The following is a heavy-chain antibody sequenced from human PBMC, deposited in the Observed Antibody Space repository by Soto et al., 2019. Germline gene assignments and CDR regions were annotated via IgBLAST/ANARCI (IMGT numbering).Heavy chain of an antibody. CDR3: TTEGPIVVVPAALIQH. D-gene: IGHD2-2*01. CDR2: IKSKTDGGTT. V-gene: IGHV3-15*01. Sequence: EVQLVESGGGLVKPGGSLRLSCPASGFTFSNACMTWVRQAPGKGLEWVGRIKSKTDGGTTHYAAPVKGRFTISRDDSKTTLHLQMNRLKTEDTAVYYCTTEGPIVVVPAALIQHWGQGTLVTVSS. J-gene: IGHJ1*01. CDR1: GFTFSNAC.